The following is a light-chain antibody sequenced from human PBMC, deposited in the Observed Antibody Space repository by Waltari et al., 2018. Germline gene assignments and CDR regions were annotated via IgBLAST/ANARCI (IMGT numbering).Light chain of an antibody. CDR3: SSYTSSSRV. J-gene: IGLJ3*02. CDR1: SSDVGGYNS. V-gene: IGLV2-14*01. CDR2: DVS. Sequence: QSALTQPASVSGSPGQSITISCTVTSSDVGGYNSVSWYQQHPGKAPKLTIYDVSKRPSGVSNRFSGSKSGNTASLTISGLQAEDEADYYCSSYTSSSRVFGGGTKLTVL.